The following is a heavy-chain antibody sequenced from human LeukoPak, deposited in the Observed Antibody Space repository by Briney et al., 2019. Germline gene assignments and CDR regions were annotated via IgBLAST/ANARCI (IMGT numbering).Heavy chain of an antibody. CDR2: IYSGGST. Sequence: QPGGSLRLSCAASGFTVSSNYMSWVRQAPGKGLEWVSVIYSGGSTYYADSVKGRFTISRDNSKNTLYLQMNSLRAENTAVYYCARMYYDILTGYLYYFDYWGQGTLVTVSS. CDR1: GFTVSSNY. V-gene: IGHV3-53*01. CDR3: ARMYYDILTGYLYYFDY. D-gene: IGHD3-9*01. J-gene: IGHJ4*02.